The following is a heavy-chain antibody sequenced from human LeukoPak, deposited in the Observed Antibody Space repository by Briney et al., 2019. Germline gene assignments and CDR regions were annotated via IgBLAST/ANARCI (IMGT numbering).Heavy chain of an antibody. CDR1: GFTFSGCG. D-gene: IGHD5-18*01. CDR3: AKDPYSYGSYFDY. Sequence: PGGSLRLSCAASGFTFSGCGMHWVRQAPGKGLEWVAFIWYDGRDKYYTDSVKGRFTISRDNSKNTLYLLMNSLRAEDTAMYYCAKDPYSYGSYFDYWGQGTLVTVSS. J-gene: IGHJ4*02. V-gene: IGHV3-30*02. CDR2: IWYDGRDK.